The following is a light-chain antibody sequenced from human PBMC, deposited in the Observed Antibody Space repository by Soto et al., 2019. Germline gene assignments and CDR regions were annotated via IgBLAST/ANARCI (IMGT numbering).Light chain of an antibody. Sequence: QSVLTQPPSASGTPGQRVTISCSGSSSNIGRNTVNWYQQLPGTAPKLLIYNNDQRPSGVPDRISGSKSGTSASLAISGLQSEDEADYYCGAWDDSLNGRVFGGGTKVTVL. CDR3: GAWDDSLNGRV. V-gene: IGLV1-44*01. CDR1: SSNIGRNT. CDR2: NND. J-gene: IGLJ3*02.